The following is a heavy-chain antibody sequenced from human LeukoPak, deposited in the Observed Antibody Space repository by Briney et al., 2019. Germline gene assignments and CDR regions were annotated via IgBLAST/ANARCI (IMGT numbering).Heavy chain of an antibody. D-gene: IGHD4-17*01. CDR3: ASLITVTTGYYYYYYYMDV. CDR2: IHSDESSK. CDR1: GFAFGSHW. Sequence: PGGSLRLSCAASGFAFGSHWMHWVRQAPGRGLVWVSRIHSDESSKSYADSVKGRFTISRDNAKNTLYLQMNSLRAEDTAVYYCASLITVTTGYYYYYYYMDVWGKGTTVTVSS. J-gene: IGHJ6*03. V-gene: IGHV3-74*01.